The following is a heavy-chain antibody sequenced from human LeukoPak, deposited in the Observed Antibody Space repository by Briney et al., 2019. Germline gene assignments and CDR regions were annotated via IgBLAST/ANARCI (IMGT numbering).Heavy chain of an antibody. CDR2: IYYSGTT. D-gene: IGHD4-17*01. CDR3: ARRRTAPVYYFDS. CDR1: GDSVTNSLVS. Sequence: SETLSLTCSVSGDSVTNSLVSWGWIRQPPGKGLEWIGIIYYSGTTYYNPSLKSRVTISIDTPENQFSLKLSSVTAADTAVYYCARRRTAPVYYFDSWGQGTLVTVSS. V-gene: IGHV4-39*01. J-gene: IGHJ4*02.